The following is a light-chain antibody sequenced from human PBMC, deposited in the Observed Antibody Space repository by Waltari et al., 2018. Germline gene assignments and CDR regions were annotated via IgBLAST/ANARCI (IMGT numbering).Light chain of an antibody. CDR1: SSNLGNNV. Sequence: QSVLTQPPSASGTPGQRVTISCSGTSSNLGNNVVNWYQQVPGTSPKLLIYRNELRPSGVADLCSASKAGTSAARACSGLQSEDEAEYYCASWDDSLNGHWVCGGGTKGTVL. CDR3: ASWDDSLNGHWV. V-gene: IGLV1-44*01. CDR2: RNE. J-gene: IGLJ3*02.